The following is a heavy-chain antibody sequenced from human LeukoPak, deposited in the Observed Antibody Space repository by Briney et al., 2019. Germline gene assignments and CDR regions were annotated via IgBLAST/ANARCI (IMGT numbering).Heavy chain of an antibody. J-gene: IGHJ4*02. D-gene: IGHD3-10*01. CDR1: GGSISSYY. Sequence: SETLSLTCTVSGGSISSYYWSWIRQPPGKGLEWIGYIYYSGSTNYSPSLKSRVTISVDTSKNQFSLKLSSVTAADTAVYYCARVHYGSGIDYWGQGTLVTVSS. CDR2: IYYSGST. CDR3: ARVHYGSGIDY. V-gene: IGHV4-59*01.